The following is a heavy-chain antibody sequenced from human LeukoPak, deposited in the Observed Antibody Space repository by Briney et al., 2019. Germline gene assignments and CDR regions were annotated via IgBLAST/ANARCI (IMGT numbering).Heavy chain of an antibody. V-gene: IGHV3-23*01. D-gene: IGHD2-2*01. CDR2: ISGRGAST. CDR1: GLTFNNYA. CDR3: AKGVVVAPDVTPFDY. J-gene: IGHJ4*02. Sequence: PGGSLRLSCAVSGLTFNNYAMSWVRQAPGKGLEWVSGISGRGASTYYADSVKGRFTISRDNSKNTLYLQMNSLRAEDTAVYYCAKGVVVAPDVTPFDYWGQGTLVTVSS.